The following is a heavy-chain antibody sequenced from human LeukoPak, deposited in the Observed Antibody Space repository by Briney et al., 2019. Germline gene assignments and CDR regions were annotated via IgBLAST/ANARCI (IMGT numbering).Heavy chain of an antibody. D-gene: IGHD6-13*01. V-gene: IGHV3-30*02. CDR1: GFIFSAYG. J-gene: IGHJ4*02. CDR3: ARRPYSSSWYYFDY. Sequence: GGSLRLSCAASGFIFSAYGMHWVRQAPGKGLEWVAFIRYNGGNKYYADSVKGRFTISRDNAKNSLYLQMNSLRAEDTAVYYCARRPYSSSWYYFDYWGQGTLVTVSS. CDR2: IRYNGGNK.